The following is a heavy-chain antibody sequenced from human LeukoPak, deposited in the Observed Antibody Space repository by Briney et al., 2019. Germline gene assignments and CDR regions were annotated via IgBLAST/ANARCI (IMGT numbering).Heavy chain of an antibody. CDR2: ISAFDGHT. Sequence: VASPKVSSMASGYTFTIYGISWVRPGPGQGLERMGWISAFDGHTEYAQNLQGRVTMTTDTSTSTAYMELRSLRSDDTAVYYCARLRYFDWFQRGLDRWGQGTLVTVSS. J-gene: IGHJ5*02. CDR1: GYTFTIYG. V-gene: IGHV1-18*01. D-gene: IGHD3-9*01. CDR3: ARLRYFDWFQRGLDR.